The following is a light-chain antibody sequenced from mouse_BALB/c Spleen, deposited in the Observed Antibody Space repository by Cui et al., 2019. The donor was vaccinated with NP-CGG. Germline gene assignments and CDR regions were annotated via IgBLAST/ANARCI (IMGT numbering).Light chain of an antibody. Sequence: QAVVTQESALTPSPGETVTLTCRSSNGAVTTSNYANWVQEKPDHLFTGLIGGTNNRAPGVPARFSGSLIGDKAALTITGAQTEDEAMYFCALWYSNHWVFGGGTKLTVL. V-gene: IGLV1*01. CDR1: NGAVTTSNY. CDR2: GTN. CDR3: ALWYSNHWV. J-gene: IGLJ1*01.